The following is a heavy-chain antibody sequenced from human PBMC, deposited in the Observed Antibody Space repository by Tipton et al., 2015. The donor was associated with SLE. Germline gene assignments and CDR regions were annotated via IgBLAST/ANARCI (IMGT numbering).Heavy chain of an antibody. CDR1: GGSMNRYH. V-gene: IGHV4-59*01. J-gene: IGHJ4*02. Sequence: TLSLTCTFPGGSMNRYHWSWIRQSPGKGLEWIGYSYYSGSTTYNPSLKSRVTISVDTSKNQFSLKLSSVSAADTAVYYCARTSYYGLVHSWGQGTLVTVSS. CDR3: ARTSYYGLVHS. CDR2: SYYSGST. D-gene: IGHD3-10*01.